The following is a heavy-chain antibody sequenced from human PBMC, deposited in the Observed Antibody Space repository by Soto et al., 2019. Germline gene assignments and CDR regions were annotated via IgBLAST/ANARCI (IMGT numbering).Heavy chain of an antibody. CDR2: IYHSGST. V-gene: IGHV4-4*02. CDR1: GGSISSSNW. D-gene: IGHD2-8*01. CDR3: ASFRCTNGVCYTGGDY. J-gene: IGHJ4*02. Sequence: QVQLQESGPGLVKPSGTLSLTCAVSGGSISSSNWWSWVRQPPGKGLEWIGEIYHSGSTNYNPSLKSPVTISVDKSKNQFSLKLSYVTAADTAVYYCASFRCTNGVCYTGGDYWGQGTLVTVSS.